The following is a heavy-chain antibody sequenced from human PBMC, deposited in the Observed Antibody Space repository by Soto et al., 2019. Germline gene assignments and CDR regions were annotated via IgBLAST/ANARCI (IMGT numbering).Heavy chain of an antibody. J-gene: IGHJ2*01. CDR1: EFTFRSYA. D-gene: IGHD2-15*01. CDR3: ARGSLGDYDL. V-gene: IGHV3-23*01. CDR2: ISVRVGDT. Sequence: EVQLLESGGGLVQPGGSLRLSCVASEFTFRSYALSWVRQAPGQGLEWVSAISVRVGDTYYRDSVKGRFTISRDNSQNTLYLAMNSLRVEDTAIYYCARGSLGDYDLWGRGTLVTVSS.